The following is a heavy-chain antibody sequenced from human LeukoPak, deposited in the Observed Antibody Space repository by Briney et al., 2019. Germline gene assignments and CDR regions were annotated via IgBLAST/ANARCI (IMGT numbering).Heavy chain of an antibody. CDR3: ARDRGYTLFDY. CDR1: GFTVSSNY. J-gene: IGHJ4*02. Sequence: GGSLRLSCAASGFTVSSNYMTWVRQAPGSGLEWVSVIYSGGSTYYADSVKGRFTISRDNSKNTLYLQMNSLRAEDTAVYFCARDRGYTLFDYWGQGTLVTVSS. V-gene: IGHV3-53*01. D-gene: IGHD5-18*01. CDR2: IYSGGST.